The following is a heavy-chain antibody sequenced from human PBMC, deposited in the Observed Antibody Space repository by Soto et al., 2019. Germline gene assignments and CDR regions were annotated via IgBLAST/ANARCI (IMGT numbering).Heavy chain of an antibody. J-gene: IGHJ6*02. Sequence: ASVKVSCKVSGYTLTELSMHWVRQAPGKGLEWMGGFDPEDGETIYAQKFQGRVTMTEDTSTDIAYMELSSLRSEDTAVYYCATAHPLGAGGDYSYYYYYGMDVWGQGTTVTVSS. CDR2: FDPEDGET. CDR1: GYTLTELS. D-gene: IGHD2-21*01. V-gene: IGHV1-24*01. CDR3: ATAHPLGAGGDYSYYYYYGMDV.